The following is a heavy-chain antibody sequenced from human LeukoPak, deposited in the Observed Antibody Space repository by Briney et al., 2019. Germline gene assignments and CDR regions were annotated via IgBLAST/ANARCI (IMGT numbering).Heavy chain of an antibody. Sequence: ASVKVSCKASGYTFTSYYMHWVRQAPGQGLEWMGIINPSGGSTSYAQKFQGRVTMTRDTSISTAYMELSRLRSDDTAVYYCARAVTSRPLSDYWGQGTLVTVSS. CDR1: GYTFTSYY. CDR3: ARAVTSRPLSDY. CDR2: INPSGGST. V-gene: IGHV1-46*01. D-gene: IGHD4-17*01. J-gene: IGHJ4*02.